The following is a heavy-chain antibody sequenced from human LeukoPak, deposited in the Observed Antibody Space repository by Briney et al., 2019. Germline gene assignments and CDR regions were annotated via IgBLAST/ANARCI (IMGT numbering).Heavy chain of an antibody. Sequence: GGSLRLSCAASGFTFSSYAMSWVRHAPGKGLEWVSAISGSGGSTYYADSVKGRFTISRDNSKNTLYLQMNSLRAEDTAVYYCAKDLWFRDFSFDYWGQGTLVTVSS. CDR2: ISGSGGST. CDR1: GFTFSSYA. V-gene: IGHV3-23*01. J-gene: IGHJ4*02. D-gene: IGHD3-10*01. CDR3: AKDLWFRDFSFDY.